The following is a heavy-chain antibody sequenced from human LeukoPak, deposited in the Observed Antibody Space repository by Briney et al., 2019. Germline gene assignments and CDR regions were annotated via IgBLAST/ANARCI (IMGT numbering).Heavy chain of an antibody. CDR3: ARDQGIYNHRIIDS. V-gene: IGHV1-18*01. CDR2: ISAYNGNT. D-gene: IGHD5-12*01. Sequence: ASVKVSCKASGGTFSKDGITWVRQAPGQGLEWMGWISAYNGNTNFAQEFQGRVTMTTDTSTSTASMELRSLRSDDTAVYYCARDQGIYNHRIIDSWGQGTLVTVSS. CDR1: GGTFSKDG. J-gene: IGHJ4*02.